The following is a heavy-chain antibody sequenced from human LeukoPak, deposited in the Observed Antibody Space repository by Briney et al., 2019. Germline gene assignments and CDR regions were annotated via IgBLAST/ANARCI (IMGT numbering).Heavy chain of an antibody. CDR2: ISSSSSYI. D-gene: IGHD4-4*01. V-gene: IGHV3-21*01. Sequence: GGSLRLSCAASGFTFSSYTMNWVRQAPGKGLEWVSSISSSSSYIYYADSVKGRFTISRDNAKNSLYLQMNSLRAEDTAVYYCARDGPMTTFDYWGQGTLVTVSS. CDR3: ARDGPMTTFDY. J-gene: IGHJ4*02. CDR1: GFTFSSYT.